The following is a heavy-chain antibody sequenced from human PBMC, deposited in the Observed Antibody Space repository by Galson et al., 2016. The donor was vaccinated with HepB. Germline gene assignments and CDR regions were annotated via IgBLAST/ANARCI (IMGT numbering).Heavy chain of an antibody. J-gene: IGHJ3*02. CDR2: IDWDGDK. CDR3: ARMSTFIRAFDI. D-gene: IGHD5/OR15-5a*01. Sequence: PALVKPTQTLTLTCTFSGFSLTTTGMCVSWIRQPPGKALEWLARIDWDGDKFYSPSLKTRVTISKDTSRNQVGLTMPNMHPVDTATYYCARMSTFIRAFDIGGHGTMVTVSS. CDR1: GFSLTTTGMC. V-gene: IGHV2-70*17.